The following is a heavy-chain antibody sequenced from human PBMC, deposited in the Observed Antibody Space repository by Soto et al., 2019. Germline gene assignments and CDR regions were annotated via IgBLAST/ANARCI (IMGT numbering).Heavy chain of an antibody. D-gene: IGHD3-3*01. CDR3: ARDQVDYDFWRGSQAGY. CDR2: INPSGGST. CDR1: GYTFTSYY. Sequence: ASVKVSCKASGYTFTSYYMHWVRQAPGQGLEWMGIINPSGGSTSYAQKFQGRVTMTRDTSTSTVYMELSSLRSEDTAVYYCARDQVDYDFWRGSQAGYWGQGTMVTVSS. V-gene: IGHV1-46*01. J-gene: IGHJ4*02.